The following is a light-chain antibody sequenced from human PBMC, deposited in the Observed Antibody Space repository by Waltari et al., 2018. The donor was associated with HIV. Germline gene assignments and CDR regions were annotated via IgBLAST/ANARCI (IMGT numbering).Light chain of an antibody. Sequence: EIIMTQSPATLSVTPGERATLSCRASQSVTSNLALYQQNPGQAPRLLIYGASTRATGVAARFSGSGSGTDFTLTISSLQSEDFALYYCQQYKSWPLTFGGGTKVEI. J-gene: IGKJ4*01. CDR3: QQYKSWPLT. CDR2: GAS. V-gene: IGKV3-15*01. CDR1: QSVTSN.